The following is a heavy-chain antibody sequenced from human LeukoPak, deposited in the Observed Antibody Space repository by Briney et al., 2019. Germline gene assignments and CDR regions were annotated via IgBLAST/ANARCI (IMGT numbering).Heavy chain of an antibody. V-gene: IGHV1-18*01. D-gene: IGHD3-22*01. Sequence: GASVKVSCKASGYTFTSYGISWVRQDPGQGLEWMGLISAYNGNTNYAQKLQGRVTMTTDISTSTAYMELRSLRSDDTAVCYCARDRRYYSDSSGYHPGDYWGQGTLVTVSS. CDR3: ARDRRYYSDSSGYHPGDY. CDR1: GYTFTSYG. J-gene: IGHJ4*02. CDR2: ISAYNGNT.